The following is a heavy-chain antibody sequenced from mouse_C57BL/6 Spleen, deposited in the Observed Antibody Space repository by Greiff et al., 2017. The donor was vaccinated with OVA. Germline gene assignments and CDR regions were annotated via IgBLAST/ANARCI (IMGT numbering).Heavy chain of an antibody. V-gene: IGHV6-6*01. CDR3: SKDGGFNWYFDV. Sequence: DVHLVESGAGLVQPGGSMKLSCAASGFTFSDAWMHWVRQSPEQGLEWVAEIRTKANNHATYYDESVKGRFTISSAASKRSVYLEMNSLRAEDTGIYYCSKDGGFNWYFDVWGKGTTVTVAS. CDR2: IRTKANNHAT. CDR1: GFTFSDAW. J-gene: IGHJ1*03.